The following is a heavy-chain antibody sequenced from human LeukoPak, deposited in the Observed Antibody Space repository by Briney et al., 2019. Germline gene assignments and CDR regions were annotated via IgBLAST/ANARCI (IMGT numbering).Heavy chain of an antibody. V-gene: IGHV4-34*01. CDR2: INHSGST. J-gene: IGHJ4*02. CDR3: ARGRRIAARTFDY. CDR1: GGSFSGYY. Sequence: SETLSLTCAVYGGSFSGYYWSWIRQPPGKGLEWIGEINHSGSTNYNPSLKSRVTISVDTSKNQFSLKLSSVTAADTAVYCCARGRRIAARTFDYWGQGTLVTVSS. D-gene: IGHD6-6*01.